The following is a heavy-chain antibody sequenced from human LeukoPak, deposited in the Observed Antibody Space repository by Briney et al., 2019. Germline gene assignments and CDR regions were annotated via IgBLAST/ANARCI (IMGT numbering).Heavy chain of an antibody. CDR1: GYSISSGYY. V-gene: IGHV4-38-2*01. D-gene: IGHD6-6*01. CDR3: ASYEYSSSWVNYFDY. J-gene: IGHJ4*02. Sequence: SETLSLTRAVSGYSISSGYYWGWIRPPPGKGLEWIGSIYHSGSTYYNPSLKSRVTISVDTSKNQFSLKLSSVTAADTAVYYCASYEYSSSWVNYFDYWGQGTLVTVSS. CDR2: IYHSGST.